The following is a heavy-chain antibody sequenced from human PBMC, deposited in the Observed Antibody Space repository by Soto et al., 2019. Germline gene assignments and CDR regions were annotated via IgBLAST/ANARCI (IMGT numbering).Heavy chain of an antibody. CDR2: TYYRSKWYN. J-gene: IGHJ6*03. CDR1: GDSVSSNSAA. Sequence: SRTLSLTCAISGDSVSSNSAAWNWIRQSPSRGLEWLGRTYYRSKWYNDYAVSVKSRITINPDTSKNQFSLQLNSVTPEDTAVYYCARDSSGYEFWHYYYYMDVWGKGTTVTVSS. CDR3: ARDSSGYEFWHYYYYMDV. V-gene: IGHV6-1*01. D-gene: IGHD5-12*01.